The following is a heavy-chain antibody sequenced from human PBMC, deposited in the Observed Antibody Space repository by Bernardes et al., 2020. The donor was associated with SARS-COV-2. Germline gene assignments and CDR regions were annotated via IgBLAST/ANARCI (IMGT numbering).Heavy chain of an antibody. D-gene: IGHD6-13*01. Sequence: GGSLRLSCAASGFIFSSYAMSWVRQAPGKGLEWVSGISGSGGSIYYADSVEGRFTISSDNSKNTLYLQMNSLRAEDTAVYYCAKKAYSSTLQYFYTLDVWGQGTTVTVSS. CDR2: ISGSGGSI. CDR3: AKKAYSSTLQYFYTLDV. V-gene: IGHV3-23*01. J-gene: IGHJ6*02. CDR1: GFIFSSYA.